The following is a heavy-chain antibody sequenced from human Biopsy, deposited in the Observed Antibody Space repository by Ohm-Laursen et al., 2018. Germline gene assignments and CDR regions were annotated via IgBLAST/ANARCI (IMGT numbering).Heavy chain of an antibody. CDR3: ATPFQYYDSWGGYPPFDH. Sequence: ASVKVSCKASGGTFSNYAISWVRQAPGEGLEWMGGIIAVSGLINYAPKFQGRVSITADRSTTTAYMELSNLKSEDTAVYYCATPFQYYDSWGGYPPFDHWGQGTLVTVSS. CDR1: GGTFSNYA. V-gene: IGHV1-69*10. D-gene: IGHD3-3*01. J-gene: IGHJ4*02. CDR2: IIAVSGLI.